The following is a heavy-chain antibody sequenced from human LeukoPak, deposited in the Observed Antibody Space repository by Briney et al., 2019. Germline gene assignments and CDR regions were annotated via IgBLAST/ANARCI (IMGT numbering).Heavy chain of an antibody. D-gene: IGHD5-18*01. V-gene: IGHV3-23*01. CDR3: AKVIGYSYGCVDY. J-gene: IGHJ4*02. CDR1: GFTLSSYA. Sequence: GGSLRLSCAASGFTLSSYAMSWVRQAPGKGLEWVSAISGSGGSTYCADSVKGRFTISRDNSKNTLYLQMNSLRAEDTAVYYCAKVIGYSYGCVDYWGQGTLVTVSS. CDR2: ISGSGGST.